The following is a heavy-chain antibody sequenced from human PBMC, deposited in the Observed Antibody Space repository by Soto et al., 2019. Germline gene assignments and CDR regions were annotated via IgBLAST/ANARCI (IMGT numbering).Heavy chain of an antibody. CDR3: ARGLIQLWFPFDY. Sequence: ASVEVSCKASGYTFTSYGISWVRQAPGQGLEWLGWISSYHGNPNYSQKLQGRVTMTTATATSTAYMELRSLRSDDTAVYYCARGLIQLWFPFDYWGQGTLVNVSS. V-gene: IGHV1-18*04. CDR1: GYTFTSYG. CDR2: ISSYHGNP. J-gene: IGHJ4*02. D-gene: IGHD5-18*01.